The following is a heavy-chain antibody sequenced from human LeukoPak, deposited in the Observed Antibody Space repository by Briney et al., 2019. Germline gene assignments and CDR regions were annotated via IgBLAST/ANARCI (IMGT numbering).Heavy chain of an antibody. CDR3: ARVRSPLTVDY. Sequence: SETLSLTCTVSGGSIGVYYWTWIRQPPGKGLEWIGNIYYSGSTNYSPSLKSRVTISVDTSKNQFSLKLSSVTAADTAVYYCARVRSPLTVDYWGQGTLVSVSS. CDR1: GGSIGVYY. D-gene: IGHD1-26*01. CDR2: IYYSGST. J-gene: IGHJ4*02. V-gene: IGHV4-59*01.